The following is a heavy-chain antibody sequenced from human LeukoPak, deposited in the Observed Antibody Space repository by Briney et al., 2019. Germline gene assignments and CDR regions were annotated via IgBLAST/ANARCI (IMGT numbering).Heavy chain of an antibody. CDR2: TSHDGSNK. Sequence: PGGSLRLSCAASGFTVSSNYMSWVRQAPGKGLEWVAVTSHDGSNKYYADSVKGRFTISRDNSKNTLYLQMDSLRTEDTAVYYCARHRGPSLHSSGYFDYWGQGTLVTVSS. J-gene: IGHJ4*02. D-gene: IGHD3-22*01. V-gene: IGHV3-30-3*01. CDR3: ARHRGPSLHSSGYFDY. CDR1: GFTVSSNY.